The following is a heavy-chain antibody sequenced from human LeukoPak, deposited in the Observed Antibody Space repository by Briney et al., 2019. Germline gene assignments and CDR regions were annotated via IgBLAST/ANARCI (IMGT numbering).Heavy chain of an antibody. CDR2: ISAYNGNT. J-gene: IGHJ4*02. CDR1: GYTFTSYG. V-gene: IGHV1-18*01. Sequence: ASVKVSCKASGYTFTSYGISWVQQAPGQGLEWMGWISAYNGNTNYAQKLQGRVTMTTDTSTSTAYMELRSLRSDDTAVYYCAALDYDFWSGYYSGQLDYWGQGTLVTVSS. CDR3: AALDYDFWSGYYSGQLDY. D-gene: IGHD3-3*01.